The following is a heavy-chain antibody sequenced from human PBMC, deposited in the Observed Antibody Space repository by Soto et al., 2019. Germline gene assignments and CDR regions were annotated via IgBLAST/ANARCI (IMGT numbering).Heavy chain of an antibody. V-gene: IGHV3-48*01. CDR2: LSSSSSTI. CDR1: GFTFSSYS. J-gene: IGHJ6*02. Sequence: EVQLVESGGGLVQPGGSLRLSYAASGFTFSSYSMNWVRQAPGKGLEWVSYLSSSSSTIYYADSVKGRFTISRDNAKNSLYLQMNSLIAEDTAVYYCARDNVDLIAVAGTRSVIGMEVWGQGTTVTVYS. CDR3: ARDNVDLIAVAGTRSVIGMEV. D-gene: IGHD6-19*01.